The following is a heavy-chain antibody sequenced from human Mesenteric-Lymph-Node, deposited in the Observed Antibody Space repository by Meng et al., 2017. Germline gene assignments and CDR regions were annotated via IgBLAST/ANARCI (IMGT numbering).Heavy chain of an antibody. CDR3: VRSSAWVRTGFDP. D-gene: IGHD6-19*01. V-gene: IGHV4-39*01. J-gene: IGHJ5*02. CDR2: IGHSGFT. CDR1: GGSISTSGYY. Sequence: QLQGSGPGLVRPSEALSLTCSVSGGSISTSGYYWGWIRQPPGKGLEWIGSIGHSGFTYYTPSLKSRVTVSIDTSRNQFSLWLTSVTAADTAVYYCVRSSAWVRTGFDPWGQGTLVTVSS.